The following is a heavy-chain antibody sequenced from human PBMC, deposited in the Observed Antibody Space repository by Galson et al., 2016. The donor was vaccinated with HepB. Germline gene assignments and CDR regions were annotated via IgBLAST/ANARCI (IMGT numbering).Heavy chain of an antibody. D-gene: IGHD3-10*01. CDR3: AGLRGFGTWDEIDY. CDR1: GGSVSSTTYY. Sequence: SETLSLTCTVSGGSVSSTTYYWGWIRQPPGKGLEWIGNTFYSGRTYYNPSLKSRLTISVDPSKNQFSLRLRSVTAADTAVYYCAGLRGFGTWDEIDYWGQGTLVTVSS. V-gene: IGHV4-39*01. J-gene: IGHJ4*02. CDR2: TFYSGRT.